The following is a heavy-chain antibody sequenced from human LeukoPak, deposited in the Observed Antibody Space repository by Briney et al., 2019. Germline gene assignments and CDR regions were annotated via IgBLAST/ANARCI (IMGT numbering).Heavy chain of an antibody. J-gene: IGHJ4*01. CDR1: GFTVSRNY. D-gene: IGHD5-24*01. V-gene: IGHV3-66*01. CDR2: IYIDGNT. Sequence: GGSLRLSSAASGFTVSRNYMSWVRQAPGKGLEWVSVIYIDGNTYYSDSVRGRFTISRDNSKNTVYLQMNSLRAEDTAVYYCARGDGYNFFDSWGQGTLVTVSS. CDR3: ARGDGYNFFDS.